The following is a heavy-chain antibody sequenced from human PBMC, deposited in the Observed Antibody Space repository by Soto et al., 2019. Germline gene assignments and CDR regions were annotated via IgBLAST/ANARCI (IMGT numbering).Heavy chain of an antibody. CDR3: ARERYCTTTSCTSRTNWFDP. CDR2: INGGNGNT. Sequence: GASVKVSCKASGYTFTNYVMHWVRQAPGQRLEWMGWINGGNGNTKYSQKFQGRVTITRDTSASTAYMELSSLRSEDTAVYYCARERYCTTTSCTSRTNWFDPWGQGTLVTVSS. D-gene: IGHD2-2*01. CDR1: GYTFTNYV. V-gene: IGHV1-3*01. J-gene: IGHJ5*02.